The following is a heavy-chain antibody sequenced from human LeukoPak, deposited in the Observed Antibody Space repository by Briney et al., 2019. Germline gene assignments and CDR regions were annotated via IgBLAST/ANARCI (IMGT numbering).Heavy chain of an antibody. D-gene: IGHD6-6*01. J-gene: IGHJ4*02. CDR1: GDSVSSNSAA. CDR2: TYYRSKWYN. V-gene: IGHV6-1*01. CDR3: ARAPEYSSSSGFDY. Sequence: SQTLSLTCAISGDSVSSNSAAWNWIRQSPSRGLEWLGRTYYRSKWYNDYAVSVKSRITFNPDTSHNQFSLHLNSVTPEDTAVYYCARAPEYSSSSGFDYWGQGTLVTVSS.